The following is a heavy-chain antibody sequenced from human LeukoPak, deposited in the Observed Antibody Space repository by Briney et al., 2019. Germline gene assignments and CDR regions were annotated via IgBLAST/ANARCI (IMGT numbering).Heavy chain of an antibody. CDR3: ARGRYYDSSGYTNFDY. CDR2: INHSGST. CDR1: GGSFSGYY. J-gene: IGHJ4*02. V-gene: IGHV4-34*01. D-gene: IGHD3-22*01. Sequence: SETLSLTCVVYGGSFSGYYWSWIRQPPGKGLEWIGEINHSGSTNYNPSLKSRVTISVDTSKNQFSLKLSSVTAADTAVYYCARGRYYDSSGYTNFDYWGQGTLVTVSS.